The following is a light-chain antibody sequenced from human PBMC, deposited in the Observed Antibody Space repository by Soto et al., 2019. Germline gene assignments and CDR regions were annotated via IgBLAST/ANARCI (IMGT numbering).Light chain of an antibody. CDR2: AAS. CDR3: QQHSHWPPWT. CDR1: QNVRAF. J-gene: IGKJ1*01. V-gene: IGKV3-11*01. Sequence: EVVLTQSPATLSLSPGERATLSCRASQNVRAFLDWYQQKPGQAPRLLIYAASNRATGIPDRFSGSGSGTDFTLTISSLEPEDFAVYYCQQHSHWPPWTFGLGTRVEIQ.